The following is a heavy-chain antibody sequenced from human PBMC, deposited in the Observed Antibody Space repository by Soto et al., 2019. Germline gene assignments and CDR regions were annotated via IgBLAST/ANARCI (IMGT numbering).Heavy chain of an antibody. Sequence: PSETLSLTCAVSGGSISSGGYSWSWIRQPSGKGLEWIGYIYHSGSTYYNPSLKSRVTISVDRSKNQFSLKLSSVTAADTAVYYCARGGGLWFGELYLNWFDPWGQGTLVTVSS. J-gene: IGHJ5*02. V-gene: IGHV4-30-2*01. CDR1: GGSISSGGYS. D-gene: IGHD3-10*01. CDR2: IYHSGST. CDR3: ARGGGLWFGELYLNWFDP.